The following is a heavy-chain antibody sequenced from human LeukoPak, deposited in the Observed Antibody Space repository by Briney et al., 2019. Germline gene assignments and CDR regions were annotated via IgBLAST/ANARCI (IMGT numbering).Heavy chain of an antibody. J-gene: IGHJ4*02. V-gene: IGHV3-23*01. CDR2: ISGSGGST. D-gene: IGHD6-19*01. CDR1: GFTFSSYA. CDR3: AKVLSGWYGYYFDY. Sequence: PGRSLRLSCAASGFTFSSYAMHWVRQAPGKGLEWVSAISGSGGSTYYADSVKGRFTISRDNSKNTLYLQMNSLRAEDTAVYYCAKVLSGWYGYYFDYWGQGTLVTVSS.